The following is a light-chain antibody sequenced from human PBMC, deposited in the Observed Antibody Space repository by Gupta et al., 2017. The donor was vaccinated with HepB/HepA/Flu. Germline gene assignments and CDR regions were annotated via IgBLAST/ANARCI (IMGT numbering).Light chain of an antibody. V-gene: IGKV1-39*01. CDR2: AAS. Sequence: DIQMTQSPSSLSASVGDRVTITCRASQSISSYLNWYQQKPGKAPKLLIYAASSWQSGVPSRFSGSGYGKDFTLTISRRQPEDFAAYYCQQIDSNPSITFGQGTQVEIK. CDR3: QQIDSNPSIT. CDR1: QSISSY. J-gene: IGKJ5*01.